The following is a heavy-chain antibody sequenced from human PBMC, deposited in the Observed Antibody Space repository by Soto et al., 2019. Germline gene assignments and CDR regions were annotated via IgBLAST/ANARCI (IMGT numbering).Heavy chain of an antibody. D-gene: IGHD3-22*01. CDR1: GFTFSSYG. Sequence: GGSLRLCCAASGFTFSSYGMHWVRQAPGKGLEWVAVISYDGSNKYYADSVKGRFTISRDNSKNTLYLQMNSLRAEDTAVYYCAKEFHYYDSSGYPYNYFDYWGQGTLVPVSS. V-gene: IGHV3-30*18. CDR3: AKEFHYYDSSGYPYNYFDY. CDR2: ISYDGSNK. J-gene: IGHJ4*02.